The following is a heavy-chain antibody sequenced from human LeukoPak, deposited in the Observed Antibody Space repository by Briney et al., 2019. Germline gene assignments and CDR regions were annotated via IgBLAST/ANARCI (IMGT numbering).Heavy chain of an antibody. V-gene: IGHV3-74*01. CDR1: GFSFSGHW. CDR3: ARGPNSNWSGLDF. J-gene: IGHJ4*02. D-gene: IGHD6-6*01. CDR2: ISPTGSTT. Sequence: GGSLRLSCTASGFSFSGHWMHWARQLPGKGLVWVSRISPTGSTTSYADSVKGRFTVSRDNAKNTLYLQVNNLRAEDTAVYYCARGPNSNWSGLDFWGQGTLLTVSS.